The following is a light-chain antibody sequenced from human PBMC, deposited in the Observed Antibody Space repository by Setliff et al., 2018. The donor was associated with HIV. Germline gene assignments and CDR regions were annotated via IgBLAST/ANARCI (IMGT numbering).Light chain of an antibody. Sequence: SYELTQPPSVSVAPGKTARITCGGNNIGSKSVHWYQQKPGQAPVLVIYYDSDRPSGIPERFSGSNSGNTATLTISRVEAGDEADYYCLLWDSSDHPYVFGTGTKVTVL. CDR2: YDS. J-gene: IGLJ1*01. CDR1: NIGSKS. V-gene: IGLV3-21*04. CDR3: LLWDSSDHPYV.